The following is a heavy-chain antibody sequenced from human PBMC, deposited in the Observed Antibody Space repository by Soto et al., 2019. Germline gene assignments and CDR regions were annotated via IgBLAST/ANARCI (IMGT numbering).Heavy chain of an antibody. J-gene: IGHJ4*02. Sequence: GGSLRLSCAASGFTFDDYTMHWVRQAPGKGLEWVSLISWDGGSTYYADSVKGRFTISRDNSKNSLYLQMNSLRTEDTALYYCAKDVVAHDGLDYWGQGTLVTVSS. D-gene: IGHD1-1*01. CDR3: AKDVVAHDGLDY. CDR2: ISWDGGST. CDR1: GFTFDDYT. V-gene: IGHV3-43*01.